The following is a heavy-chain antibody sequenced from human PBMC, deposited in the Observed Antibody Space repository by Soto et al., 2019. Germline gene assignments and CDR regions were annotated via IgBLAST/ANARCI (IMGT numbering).Heavy chain of an antibody. CDR1: GGSISSGGYY. J-gene: IGHJ4*02. CDR3: AREGGTTVTLIDY. Sequence: KASETLSLTCTVSGGSISSGGYYWSWIRQHPGKGLEWIGYIYYSGSTYYNPSLKSRVTISVDTSKNQFSLKLISVTAADTAVYYCAREGGTTVTLIDYWGQGTLVTVSS. CDR2: IYYSGST. D-gene: IGHD4-17*01. V-gene: IGHV4-31*03.